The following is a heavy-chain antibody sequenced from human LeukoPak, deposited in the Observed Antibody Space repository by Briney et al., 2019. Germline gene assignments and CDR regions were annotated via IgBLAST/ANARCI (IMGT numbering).Heavy chain of an antibody. Sequence: GGSLRLSCAVPGFTFTNYNMNWIRQAPGEGLEWVSYISKSGTTIYYADSVKGRFTISRDNAKNSLYLQMNSLRAEDTAVYYCAREKSTTPTAQFDYLGQGTLVRVSS. CDR1: GFTFTNYN. V-gene: IGHV3-11*01. J-gene: IGHJ4*02. CDR2: ISKSGTTI. D-gene: IGHD1-1*01. CDR3: AREKSTTPTAQFDY.